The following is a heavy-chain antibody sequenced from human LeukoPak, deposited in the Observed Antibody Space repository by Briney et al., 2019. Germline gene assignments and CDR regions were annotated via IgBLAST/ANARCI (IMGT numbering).Heavy chain of an antibody. CDR2: IIPIFGTA. CDR1: GGTFSSYA. J-gene: IGHJ2*01. D-gene: IGHD4-17*01. Sequence: SVKVSCKASGGTFSSYAISWVRQAPGQGLEWMGGIIPIFGTANYAQKFQGRVTITADESTSTAYMELSSLRSEDTAVYYCARARGPDGPMTTVTTGYFDLWGRGTLVTVSS. V-gene: IGHV1-69*13. CDR3: ARARGPDGPMTTVTTGYFDL.